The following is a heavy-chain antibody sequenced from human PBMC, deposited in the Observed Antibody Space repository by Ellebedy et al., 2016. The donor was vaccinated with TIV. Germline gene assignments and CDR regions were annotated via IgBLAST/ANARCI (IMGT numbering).Heavy chain of an antibody. CDR3: ARDPPASYYYYYMDV. J-gene: IGHJ6*03. V-gene: IGHV3-21*01. Sequence: SVKGRFTISRDNAKNSLYLQMNSLKAEDTAVYYCARDPPASYYYYYMDVWGKGTTVTVSS.